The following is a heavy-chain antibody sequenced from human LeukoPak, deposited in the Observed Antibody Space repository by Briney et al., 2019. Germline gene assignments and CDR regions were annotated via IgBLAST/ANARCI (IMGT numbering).Heavy chain of an antibody. CDR1: GFTFSSYG. CDR2: ISSSGSTI. Sequence: GGSLRLSCAASGFTFSSYGMNWVRQAPGKGLEWVSYISSSGSTIYYADSVKGRFTISRDNAKNSLYLQMNSLRAEDTAVYYCARGVPRNYDILTGYSGNYYWGQGTLVTVSS. CDR3: ARGVPRNYDILTGYSGNYY. J-gene: IGHJ4*02. D-gene: IGHD3-9*01. V-gene: IGHV3-48*03.